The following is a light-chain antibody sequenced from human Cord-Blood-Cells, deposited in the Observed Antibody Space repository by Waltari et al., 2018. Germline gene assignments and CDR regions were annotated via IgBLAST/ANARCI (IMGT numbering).Light chain of an antibody. Sequence: QSVLTQPPSASGTPGQRVTISCSGSSSTIGSNYVYWYQQLPGTAPKLLIYRNNQRPSGGPYRFSGSKSGASASLASSGLRSEDEADYYCAAWDDSLSGWVFGGGTKLTVL. CDR1: SSTIGSNY. J-gene: IGLJ3*02. CDR3: AAWDDSLSGWV. CDR2: RNN. V-gene: IGLV1-47*01.